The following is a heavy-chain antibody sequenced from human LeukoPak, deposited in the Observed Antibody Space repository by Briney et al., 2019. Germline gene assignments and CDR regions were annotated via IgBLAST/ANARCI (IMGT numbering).Heavy chain of an antibody. CDR1: GYTFTGYY. V-gene: IGHV1-2*02. Sequence: ASVKVSCKASGYTFTGYYMHWVRQAPGQGLEWMGWINPNSGGTNHAQKFQGRVTMTRDTSISTAYMELSRLRSDDTAVYYCARGTTMIVVGTLDIWGQGTMVTVSS. CDR2: INPNSGGT. J-gene: IGHJ3*02. CDR3: ARGTTMIVVGTLDI. D-gene: IGHD3-22*01.